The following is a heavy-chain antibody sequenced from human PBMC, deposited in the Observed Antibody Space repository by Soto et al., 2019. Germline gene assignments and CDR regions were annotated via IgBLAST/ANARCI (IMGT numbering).Heavy chain of an antibody. CDR2: IRSKAYGGTT. CDR1: GFTFSSYW. Sequence: GGSLRLSCAGSGFTFSSYWMSWFRQAPGKGLEWVGFIRSKAYGGTTEYAASVKGRFTISRDDSKSIAYLQMNSLKTEDTAVYYCTRDQDGQQLVPVDYWGQGTLVTVS. J-gene: IGHJ4*02. V-gene: IGHV3-49*03. D-gene: IGHD6-13*01. CDR3: TRDQDGQQLVPVDY.